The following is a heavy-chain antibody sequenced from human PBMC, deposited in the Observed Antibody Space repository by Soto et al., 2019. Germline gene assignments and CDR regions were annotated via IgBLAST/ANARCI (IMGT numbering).Heavy chain of an antibody. D-gene: IGHD3-10*01. V-gene: IGHV1-69*13. CDR2: IIPIFGTA. CDR1: GCTFSSYA. Sequence: SVTVPCKASGCTFSSYAISGVRQAPGQGLEWMGGIIPIFGTANYAQKFQGRVTITADESTSTAYMELSSLRSEDTAVYYCARSGKYYYGSGSYYNFAAFDYWGQGTLVTVSS. CDR3: ARSGKYYYGSGSYYNFAAFDY. J-gene: IGHJ4*02.